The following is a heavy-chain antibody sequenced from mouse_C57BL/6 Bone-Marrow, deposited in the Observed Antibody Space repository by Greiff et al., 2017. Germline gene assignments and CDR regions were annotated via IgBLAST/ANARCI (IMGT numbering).Heavy chain of an antibody. D-gene: IGHD2-3*01. J-gene: IGHJ3*01. CDR3: ARSVIYDGYYGFAY. Sequence: VQLQQSGAELAKPGASVTLSCKASGYTFTSYWLHWVKQRPGQGLEWIGYINPSSGYTKYNQKFKDKSTLTADKSSSKAYMQLSSLTYEDSAVYYCARSVIYDGYYGFAYWGQGTLVTVSA. CDR1: GYTFTSYW. V-gene: IGHV1-7*01. CDR2: INPSSGYT.